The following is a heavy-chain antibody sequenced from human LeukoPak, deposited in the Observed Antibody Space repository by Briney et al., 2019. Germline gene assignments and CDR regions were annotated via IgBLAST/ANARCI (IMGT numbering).Heavy chain of an antibody. D-gene: IGHD3-3*01. CDR2: IYTSGST. CDR1: GGSISSYY. Sequence: PSETLSLTCTVSGGSISSYYWSWIRQPAGKGLEWIGRIYTSGSTNYNPSLKSRVTMSVDTSKNQFSLKLSSVTAADTAVYYCAREDGYDFWSSNYYYYMDVWGKGTTVTVSS. V-gene: IGHV4-4*07. J-gene: IGHJ6*03. CDR3: AREDGYDFWSSNYYYYMDV.